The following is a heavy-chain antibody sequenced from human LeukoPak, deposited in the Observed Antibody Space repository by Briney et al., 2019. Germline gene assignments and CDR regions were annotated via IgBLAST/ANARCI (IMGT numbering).Heavy chain of an antibody. Sequence: PGGSLRLSCAASGFTFDEYGMSWVRQAPGKGLEWVSGISLNGGASVYADSVRGRFTISRDNANNSISLQMNSLRVEDTALYYCVRSITMFQYWGQGTLVTVPS. D-gene: IGHD3-10*01. CDR3: VRSITMFQY. CDR1: GFTFDEYG. CDR2: ISLNGGAS. J-gene: IGHJ1*01. V-gene: IGHV3-20*04.